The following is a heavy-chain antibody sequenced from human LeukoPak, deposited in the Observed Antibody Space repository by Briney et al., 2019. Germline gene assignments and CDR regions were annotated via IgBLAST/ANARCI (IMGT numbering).Heavy chain of an antibody. CDR1: GGSISSSNW. CDR3: ASSYPPDY. Sequence: SETLSLTCAVSGGSISSSNWWSWIRQPPGKGLEWIGEINHSGSTNYNPSLKSRVTISVDTSKNQFSLKLSSVTAADTAVYYCASSYPPDYWGQGTLVTVSS. CDR2: INHSGST. D-gene: IGHD3-10*01. V-gene: IGHV4-4*02. J-gene: IGHJ4*02.